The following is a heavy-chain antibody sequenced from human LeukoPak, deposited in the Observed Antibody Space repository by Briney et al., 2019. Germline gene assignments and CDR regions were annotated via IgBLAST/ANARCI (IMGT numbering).Heavy chain of an antibody. CDR2: SYYGGSG. D-gene: IGHD3-10*01. V-gene: IGHV4-39*07. CDR3: TFNLGSGSFGFDI. J-gene: IGHJ3*02. Sequence: AETLSLTCTVSGVSISSSSYYWGWLRQPPGKGLECSGTSYYGGSGYYNPALKRRITSSLNASKNQFFLKLSSVTAADTAEYYCTFNLGSGSFGFDIWGQGTMVTVSS. CDR1: GVSISSSSYY.